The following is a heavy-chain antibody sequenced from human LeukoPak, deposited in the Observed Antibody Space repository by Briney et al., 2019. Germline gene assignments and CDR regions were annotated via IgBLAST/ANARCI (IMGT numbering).Heavy chain of an antibody. V-gene: IGHV4-34*01. J-gene: IGHJ6*03. Sequence: SETLSLTCAVYGGSFSGYYWSWIRQPPGKGLEWIGEINHSGSTNYNPSLMRRVTISVDTSKNQFSLKLSSVTAADTAVYYCARVGYYDSSGYYYYYYMDVWGKGTTVTVSS. D-gene: IGHD3-22*01. CDR2: INHSGST. CDR3: ARVGYYDSSGYYYYYYMDV. CDR1: GGSFSGYY.